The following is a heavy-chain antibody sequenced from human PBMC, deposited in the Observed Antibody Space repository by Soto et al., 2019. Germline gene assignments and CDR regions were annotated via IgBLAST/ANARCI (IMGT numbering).Heavy chain of an antibody. V-gene: IGHV4-31*03. CDR1: GGSITSSGYY. CDR3: AYASGSPYYVDY. J-gene: IGHJ4*02. D-gene: IGHD3-10*01. Sequence: NPSETLSLTCTVSGGSITSSGYYWSWIRQHPAKGLEWIGYIYYGGSTYYNPPLKGRVTISVDKSENQFSLKVNSLTAADPGVYYCAYASGSPYYVDYWGQGTLVTVSS. CDR2: IYYGGST.